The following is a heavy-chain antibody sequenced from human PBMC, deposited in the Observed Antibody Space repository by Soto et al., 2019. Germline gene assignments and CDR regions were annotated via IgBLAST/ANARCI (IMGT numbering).Heavy chain of an antibody. J-gene: IGHJ5*02. CDR3: ARDRISNARLYSSGPKNSWFDP. CDR2: ISSSGSTI. CDR1: GFTFSDYY. V-gene: IGHV3-11*01. D-gene: IGHD6-19*01. Sequence: GGSLRLSCAASGFTFSDYYMSWIRQAPGKGLEWVSYISSSGSTIYYADSVKGRFTISRDNAKNSLYLQMNSLRAEDTSLYYCARDRISNARLYSSGPKNSWFDPWGQGTLVTVSS.